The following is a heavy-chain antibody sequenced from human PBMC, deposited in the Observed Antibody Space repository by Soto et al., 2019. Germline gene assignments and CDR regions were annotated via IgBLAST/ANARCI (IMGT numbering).Heavy chain of an antibody. V-gene: IGHV4-59*08. CDR2: IYYSGGT. CDR3: ARHTKNGGCFDY. D-gene: IGHD2-8*01. J-gene: IGHJ4*02. CDR1: GGSISSYY. Sequence: SETLSLTCTVSGGSISSYYWSWIRQPPGKGLEWIGYIYYSGGTNYNPSLKSRVTISVDTSKNQFSLKLSSVTAADTAVYYCARHTKNGGCFDYWGQGTLVTVSS.